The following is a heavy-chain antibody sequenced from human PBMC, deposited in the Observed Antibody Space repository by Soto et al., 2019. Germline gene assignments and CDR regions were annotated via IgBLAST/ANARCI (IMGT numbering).Heavy chain of an antibody. CDR1: GFTVSSNY. V-gene: IGHV3-66*01. Sequence: EVQLVESGGGLVQPGGSLRLSCSASGFTVSSNYMSWVRQAPGKGLEWVSVIYSGGSTYYADSVKGRFTISRDNSKNTLYLQMNSLRAEDTAVYYCARGGSYGGNSEGEIDYWGQGTLVTVSS. J-gene: IGHJ4*02. CDR2: IYSGGST. CDR3: ARGGSYGGNSEGEIDY. D-gene: IGHD4-17*01.